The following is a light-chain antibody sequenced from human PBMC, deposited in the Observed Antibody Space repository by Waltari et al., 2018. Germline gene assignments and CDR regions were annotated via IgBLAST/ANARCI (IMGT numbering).Light chain of an antibody. J-gene: IGKJ2*01. CDR2: EVS. CDR3: MQSIQLPPT. Sequence: DIGRTRTPLSLSGTPGQPASISCKSTQGLLHGDGKTYLYWYLQKPGQPPQLLIYEVSTRCSGVPDRFSGSGSGTDFTLKISRVEAEDVGVYYCMQSIQLPPTFGQGTKLEIK. CDR1: QGLLHGDGKTY. V-gene: IGKV2D-29*01.